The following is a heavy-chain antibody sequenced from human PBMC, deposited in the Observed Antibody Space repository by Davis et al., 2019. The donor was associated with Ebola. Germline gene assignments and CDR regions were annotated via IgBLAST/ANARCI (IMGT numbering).Heavy chain of an antibody. J-gene: IGHJ4*02. D-gene: IGHD7-27*01. V-gene: IGHV4-34*01. CDR2: INHSGST. Sequence: GSLRLSCAVYGGSFSGYYWSWIRQPPGRGLEWIGEINHSGSTNYNPSLESRVTMSVDTSKNHFSLRLSSVTAADTAVYYCVRQGDLGWGQGTLVTVSS. CDR1: GGSFSGYY. CDR3: VRQGDLG.